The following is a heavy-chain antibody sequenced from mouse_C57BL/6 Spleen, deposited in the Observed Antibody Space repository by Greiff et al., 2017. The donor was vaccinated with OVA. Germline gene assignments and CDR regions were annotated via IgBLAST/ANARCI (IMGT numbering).Heavy chain of an antibody. CDR1: GYAFSSYW. CDR2: IYPGDGDT. J-gene: IGHJ1*03. CDR3: ARGGSSSYEYFDV. Sequence: VQLQQSGAELVKPGASVKISCKASGYAFSSYWMNWVKQRPGKGLEWIGQIYPGDGDTNYNGKVKGKGTLTADKSANTAYMQHSSLTSEDSAVYFCARGGSSSYEYFDVWGTGTTVTVSS. D-gene: IGHD1-1*01. V-gene: IGHV1-80*01.